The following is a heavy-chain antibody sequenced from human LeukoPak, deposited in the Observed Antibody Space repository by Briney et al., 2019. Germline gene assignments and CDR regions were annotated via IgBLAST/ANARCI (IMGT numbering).Heavy chain of an antibody. CDR2: INHAGSA. CDR1: GGSFTYYY. Sequence: PSETPSLTCALYGGSFTYYYWSWIRQSPGKGLEWIGEINHAGSADYNPSLKSRVTISIDPSKNQFSLKMAPVTAADTAVYYCARDQYSSSWYQYYFDYWGQGTLVTVSS. D-gene: IGHD6-13*01. V-gene: IGHV4-34*01. CDR3: ARDQYSSSWYQYYFDY. J-gene: IGHJ4*02.